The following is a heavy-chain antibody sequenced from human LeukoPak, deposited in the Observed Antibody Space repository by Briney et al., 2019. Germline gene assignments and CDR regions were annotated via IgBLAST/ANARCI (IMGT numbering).Heavy chain of an antibody. J-gene: IGHJ5*02. CDR1: GFTFSSYS. Sequence: GGSLRLSCAASGFTFSSYSMNWVRQAPGKGLEWVSYISSSSTIYYADSVKGRFTISRDNAKNSLYLQMNSLRAEDTAVYYCARVLGGLRYFDWFPFDPWGQGTLVTVSS. CDR2: ISSSSTI. V-gene: IGHV3-48*01. CDR3: ARVLGGLRYFDWFPFDP. D-gene: IGHD3-9*01.